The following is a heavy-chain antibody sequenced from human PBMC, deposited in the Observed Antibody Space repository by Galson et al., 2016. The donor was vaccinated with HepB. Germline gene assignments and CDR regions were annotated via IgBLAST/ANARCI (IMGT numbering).Heavy chain of an antibody. D-gene: IGHD6-19*01. CDR1: GFFFERYA. CDR3: ARVGWFEGASVDY. J-gene: IGHJ4*02. V-gene: IGHV3-30-3*01. CDR2: ISYDGSTK. Sequence: SLRLSCAVFGFFFERYAMNWFRQAPGKGPQWVATISYDGSTKYHTDSVKGRFTISRDNSENTLYLEMNSLRHEDTAVYHCARVGWFEGASVDYWGQGTLVAVSS.